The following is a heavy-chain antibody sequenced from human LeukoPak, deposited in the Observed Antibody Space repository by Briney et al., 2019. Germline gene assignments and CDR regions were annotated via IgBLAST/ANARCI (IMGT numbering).Heavy chain of an antibody. D-gene: IGHD5-12*01. V-gene: IGHV4-59*01. Sequence: SETLSLTCTVSGGSISSYYWSWIRQPPGKGLEWIGYIYYSGSTNYNPSLKSRVTISVDTSKNQFSLKLSSVTAADTAVYYCARGGSGYDFSLDNWFDPWGQGTLVTVSS. CDR2: IYYSGST. CDR1: GGSISSYY. CDR3: ARGGSGYDFSLDNWFDP. J-gene: IGHJ5*02.